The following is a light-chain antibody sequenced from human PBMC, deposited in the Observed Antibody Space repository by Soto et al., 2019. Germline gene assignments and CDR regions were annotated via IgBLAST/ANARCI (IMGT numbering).Light chain of an antibody. J-gene: IGKJ1*01. Sequence: EIVLTQSPGTLSLSPGERATLSCRASQSVSSSYLAWYEQKPGQAPRLLIYGASSRATGIPDRFSGSGSGTDFSLTISRMEPEDIAVYYCQQEGNSPRTFGQGTKVESK. CDR3: QQEGNSPRT. CDR1: QSVSSSY. CDR2: GAS. V-gene: IGKV3-20*01.